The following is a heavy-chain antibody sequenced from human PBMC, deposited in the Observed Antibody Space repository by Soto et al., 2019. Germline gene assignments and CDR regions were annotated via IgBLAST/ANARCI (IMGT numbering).Heavy chain of an antibody. CDR3: ARTWGDLDY. Sequence: ASVKVSCKASGYSFTRYDIDWVRQATGQGLEWMGWMNPNSGYTGYAQRFQGRITMTRDTSISTAYMELSSLRSEDRAVYYCARTWGDLDYWGQGTLVTVSS. CDR1: GYSFTRYD. CDR2: MNPNSGYT. D-gene: IGHD3-16*01. V-gene: IGHV1-8*01. J-gene: IGHJ4*02.